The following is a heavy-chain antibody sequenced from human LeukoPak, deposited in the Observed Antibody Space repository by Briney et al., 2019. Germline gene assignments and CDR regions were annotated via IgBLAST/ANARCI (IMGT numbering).Heavy chain of an antibody. CDR3: ARVRRGYAGIAAAGWFDP. D-gene: IGHD6-13*01. J-gene: IGHJ5*02. CDR1: GGSISSGGYS. Sequence: SQTLSLTCAVSGGSISSGGYSWGWIRQPPGKGLEWIGYIYHSGSTYYNPSLKSRVTISVDRSKNQFSLKLSSVTAADTSVYYCARVRRGYAGIAAAGWFDPWGQGTLVTVSS. V-gene: IGHV4-30-2*01. CDR2: IYHSGST.